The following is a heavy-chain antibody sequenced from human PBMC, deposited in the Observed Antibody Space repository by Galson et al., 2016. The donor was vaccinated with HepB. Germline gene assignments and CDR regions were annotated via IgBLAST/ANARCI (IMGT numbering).Heavy chain of an antibody. CDR3: ARWGSDYAYWYFDL. CDR2: INWDDEK. CDR1: GFSLRTSGMC. Sequence: PALVKPTQTLTLTCTFSGFSLRTSGMCVSWIRQPPGKALEWLAFINWDDEKYYSTSLRTRLTIPKDTSKNQVVLTMTNMDPVDTATYYCARWGSDYAYWYFDLWGRVTLVTVSS. J-gene: IGHJ2*01. D-gene: IGHD3-10*01. V-gene: IGHV2-70*01.